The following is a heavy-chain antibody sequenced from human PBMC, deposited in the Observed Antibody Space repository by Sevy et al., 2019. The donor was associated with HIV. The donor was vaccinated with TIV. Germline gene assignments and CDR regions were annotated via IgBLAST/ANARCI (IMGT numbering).Heavy chain of an antibody. Sequence: SETLFLTCTVSGASISSSDYYWGWIRQPPGKGLEWIASVRYTGSTYYNPSLRSRVTISADASKNQFSLRLNSVTAADTAVYYCAGPTLTYSSGWSYYDHWGQGTVVTVSS. V-gene: IGHV4-39*01. CDR2: VRYTGST. CDR1: GASISSSDYY. J-gene: IGHJ4*02. D-gene: IGHD6-19*01. CDR3: AGPTLTYSSGWSYYDH.